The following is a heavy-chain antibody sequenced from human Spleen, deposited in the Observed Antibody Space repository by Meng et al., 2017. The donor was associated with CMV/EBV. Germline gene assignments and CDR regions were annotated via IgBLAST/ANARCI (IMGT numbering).Heavy chain of an antibody. D-gene: IGHD3-3*01. CDR2: INHSGST. J-gene: IGHJ2*01. CDR3: ARGTTSSPSYDKSRWYFDL. V-gene: IGHV4-34*01. CDR1: GGSFSGYY. Sequence: SETLSLTCAVYGGSFSGYYWSWIRQPPGKGLEWIGEINHSGSTTYNPSLKSRVTISVDTSKNQFSLKLSSVTAADTAVYYCARGTTSSPSYDKSRWYFDLWGRGTLVTVSS.